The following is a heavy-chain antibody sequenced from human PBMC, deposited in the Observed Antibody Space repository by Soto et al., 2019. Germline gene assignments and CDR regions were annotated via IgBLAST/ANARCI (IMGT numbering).Heavy chain of an antibody. CDR2: IKYDGSEK. D-gene: IGHD6-13*01. Sequence: GGSLRLSCAASGFTFSDYWRNWVRQAPGKGLEWVASIKYDGSEKIYVDSVKGRFTISRDNAKNSLYLQMASLRAEDTAVYYCARDGVAPGLYFDYWGQGTLVTVSS. J-gene: IGHJ4*02. V-gene: IGHV3-7*05. CDR1: GFTFSDYW. CDR3: ARDGVAPGLYFDY.